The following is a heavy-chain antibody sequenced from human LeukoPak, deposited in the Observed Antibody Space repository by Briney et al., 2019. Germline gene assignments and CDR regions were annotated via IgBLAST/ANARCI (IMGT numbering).Heavy chain of an antibody. V-gene: IGHV3-33*01. CDR3: ARAFYGDSGFDY. CDR2: IWYDGSNK. CDR1: GFTFSSYG. Sequence: PGRSLRLSCAASGFTFSSYGMHWVRQAPGKGLEWVAVIWYDGSNKYYADSVKGRFTISRDNSKNTLYLQMNSLRAEDTAVYYCARAFYGDSGFDYWGQGTLVTVSS. D-gene: IGHD4-17*01. J-gene: IGHJ4*02.